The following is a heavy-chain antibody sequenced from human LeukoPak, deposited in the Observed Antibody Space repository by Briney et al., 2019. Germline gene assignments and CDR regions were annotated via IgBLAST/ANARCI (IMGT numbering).Heavy chain of an antibody. CDR1: GFTVSSNY. Sequence: GGSLRLSCAASGFTVSSNYMSWVRQAPGKGLEWVSVIYSGGSTYYADSVKGRFTISRDNSKNTLYLQMNSLRAEDTAVYYCAKNPLPTVDTAMVYFDYWGQGTLVTVSS. V-gene: IGHV3-53*01. J-gene: IGHJ4*02. D-gene: IGHD5-18*01. CDR2: IYSGGST. CDR3: AKNPLPTVDTAMVYFDY.